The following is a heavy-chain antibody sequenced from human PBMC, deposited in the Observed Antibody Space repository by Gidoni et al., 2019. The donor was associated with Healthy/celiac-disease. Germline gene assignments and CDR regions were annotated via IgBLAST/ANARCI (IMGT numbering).Heavy chain of an antibody. CDR1: GFTFSSYA. J-gene: IGHJ4*02. Sequence: QVQLVESGGGVVQPGRSLRLSCAASGFTFSSYAMHWVRQAPGKGLEWVAVISYDGSNKYYADSVKGRFTISRDNSKNTLYLQMNSLRAEDTAVYYCARDQDYDSSGYYSAFDYWGQGTLVTVSS. CDR3: ARDQDYDSSGYYSAFDY. D-gene: IGHD3-22*01. CDR2: ISYDGSNK. V-gene: IGHV3-30*04.